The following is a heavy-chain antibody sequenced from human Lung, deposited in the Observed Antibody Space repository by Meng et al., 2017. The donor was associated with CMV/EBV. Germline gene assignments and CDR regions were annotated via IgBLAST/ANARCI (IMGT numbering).Heavy chain of an antibody. V-gene: IGHV3-48*04. D-gene: IGHD3-16*01. CDR3: AKGGGAGRSASDY. CDR2: ISSGSSTI. CDR1: GFTFSTYS. Sequence: SXAASGFTFSTYSMNWVRQAPGKGLEWISYISSGSSTIYYADSVKGRFSISRDNAEKTLYLHVNNLRGEDTAVYYCAKGGGAGRSASDYWGQGTXVTVSS. J-gene: IGHJ4*02.